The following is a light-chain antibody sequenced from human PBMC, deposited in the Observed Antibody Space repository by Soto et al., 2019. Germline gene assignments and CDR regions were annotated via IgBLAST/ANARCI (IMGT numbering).Light chain of an antibody. J-gene: IGKJ1*01. CDR1: QSVSSSY. CDR3: QQYGSSPGT. Sequence: EAALAQIPGTLSLTPGEKATVSCRASQSVSSSYLAWYQQKPGQAPRLLIYGASSRATGIPDRFSGSGSGTDFTLTISRLEPEDFAVYYWQQYGSSPGTFGQGTKVDI. V-gene: IGKV3-20*01. CDR2: GAS.